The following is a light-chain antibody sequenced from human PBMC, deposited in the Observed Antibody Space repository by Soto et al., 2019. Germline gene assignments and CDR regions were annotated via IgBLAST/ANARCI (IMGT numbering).Light chain of an antibody. CDR1: QSVSSY. V-gene: IGKV3-11*01. CDR2: DAS. Sequence: EIVLTQSPATLSLSPGERATLSGRASQSVSSYLAWYQQKPGQAPRILIYDASNRDTGIPARFSGSGSGTEFTLPISRLEPEDFSIYYCQQRSNWQLTFGQGTRLEIK. J-gene: IGKJ5*01. CDR3: QQRSNWQLT.